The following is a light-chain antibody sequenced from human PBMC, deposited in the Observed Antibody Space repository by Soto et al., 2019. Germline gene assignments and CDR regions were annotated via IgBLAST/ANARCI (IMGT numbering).Light chain of an antibody. CDR3: SSYTNATPYV. CDR2: DVS. CDR1: SSDVGGYNY. Sequence: QSVLTQPASVSGSPGQSITISCIGSSSDVGGYNYVSWFQQHPGKAPKLMIYDVSTRPSGVSNRFSGSKPGNTGSLTISALQAEDEADYYCSSYTNATPYVFGSGTKVTVL. V-gene: IGLV2-14*03. J-gene: IGLJ1*01.